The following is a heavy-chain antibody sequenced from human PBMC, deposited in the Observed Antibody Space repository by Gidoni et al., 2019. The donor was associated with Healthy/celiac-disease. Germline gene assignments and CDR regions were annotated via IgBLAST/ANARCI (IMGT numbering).Heavy chain of an antibody. CDR2: FGTACAP. J-gene: IGHJ2*01. CDR3: ARVHQSTGTENWYFDL. Sequence: EVQLVESGGGWVQPGGSVRHSCAAPGFTLSSYAMHWVRQATGKGLDLVSAFGTACAPFFPVSVKGRFTISRENAKNSLYLQMSSLGAGDTAVYYCARVHQSTGTENWYFDLWGRGTLVTVSS. V-gene: IGHV3-13*05. D-gene: IGHD1-1*01. CDR1: GFTLSSYA.